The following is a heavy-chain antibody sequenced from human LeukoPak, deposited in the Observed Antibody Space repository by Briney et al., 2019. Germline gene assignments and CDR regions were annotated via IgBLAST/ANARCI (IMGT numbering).Heavy chain of an antibody. CDR3: GRDQDYYGSGSYGPDY. J-gene: IGHJ4*02. D-gene: IGHD3-10*01. CDR2: IYSTGIT. CDR1: GGSINNYY. V-gene: IGHV4-4*08. Sequence: SETLSLTCTISGGSINNYYWSWIRQSPEKGLELIGYIYSTGITNYNPSLKSRVAISVDTSRNQFSLRLTSVTAADTAVYYCGRDQDYYGSGSYGPDYWGQGTLVTVSS.